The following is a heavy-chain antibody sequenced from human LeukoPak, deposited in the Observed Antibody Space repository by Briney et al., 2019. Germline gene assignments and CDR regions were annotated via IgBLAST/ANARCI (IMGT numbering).Heavy chain of an antibody. CDR2: IKPSGGST. J-gene: IGHJ4*02. CDR3: ARGGYSSSWYYHDY. V-gene: IGHV1-46*01. Sequence: ASVKVSCKASVYTFTSYYMHSVPPTPEQGLEWVGIIKPSGGSTSYAQKFQGRVTITRDTSTSTVYMELSSLRSEDTAVYYCARGGYSSSWYYHDYWGQGTLVTVSS. CDR1: VYTFTSYY. D-gene: IGHD6-13*01.